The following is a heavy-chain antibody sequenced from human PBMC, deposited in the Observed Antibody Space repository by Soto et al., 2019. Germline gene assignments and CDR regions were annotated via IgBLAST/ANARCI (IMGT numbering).Heavy chain of an antibody. CDR2: IYWDDDK. D-gene: IGHD7-27*01. CDR1: GFSLSTSGVG. Sequence: QITLKESGPTLVKPTQTLTLTCTFSGFSLSTSGVGVGWIRQPPGKALEWLALIYWDDDKRYSPSLKSRLTITKDTAKNQVVLTMTNMDPVDTATYYFAHRQTNWGSGDYFDYWGQGTLVTVSS. V-gene: IGHV2-5*02. CDR3: AHRQTNWGSGDYFDY. J-gene: IGHJ4*02.